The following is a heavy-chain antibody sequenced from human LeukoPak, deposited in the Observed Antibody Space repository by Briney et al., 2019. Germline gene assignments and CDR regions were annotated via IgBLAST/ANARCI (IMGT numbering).Heavy chain of an antibody. CDR1: GGSISSYY. CDR3: ARALFWSGYYSDY. J-gene: IGHJ4*02. Sequence: SETLSLTCTVSGGSISSYYWSWIRQPPGKGLEWIGYIDYSGSTNYNPSLKSRVTISVDTSKNQFSLKLRSVTAADTAVYYCARALFWSGYYSDYWGQGTLVTVSS. D-gene: IGHD3-3*01. V-gene: IGHV4-59*01. CDR2: IDYSGST.